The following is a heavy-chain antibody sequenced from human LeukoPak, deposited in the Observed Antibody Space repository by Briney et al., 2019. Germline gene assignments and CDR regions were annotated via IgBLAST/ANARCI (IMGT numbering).Heavy chain of an antibody. D-gene: IGHD6-6*01. CDR1: GFTFSSYW. CDR2: ISSSSSYI. V-gene: IGHV3-21*01. Sequence: PGGFLRLSCAASGFTFSSYWMSWVRQAPGKGLEWVSSISSSSSYIYYADSVKGRFTISRDNAKNSLYLQMNSLRAEDTAVYYCARSPAARPYYFDYWGQGTLVTVSS. J-gene: IGHJ4*02. CDR3: ARSPAARPYYFDY.